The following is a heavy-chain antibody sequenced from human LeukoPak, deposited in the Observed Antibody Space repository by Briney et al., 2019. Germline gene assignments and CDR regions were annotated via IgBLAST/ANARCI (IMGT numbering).Heavy chain of an antibody. CDR3: ARGIDEWLYLNY. J-gene: IGHJ4*02. D-gene: IGHD3-3*01. CDR1: GFTFSSYS. CDR2: ISSSSSYI. Sequence: GGSLRLSCAASGFTFSSYSMHWVRQAPGKGLEWFSSISSSSSYIYYADSVKGRFTISRDNAKNSLYLQMNSLRAEDTAVYYCARGIDEWLYLNYWGQGALVTVSS. V-gene: IGHV3-21*01.